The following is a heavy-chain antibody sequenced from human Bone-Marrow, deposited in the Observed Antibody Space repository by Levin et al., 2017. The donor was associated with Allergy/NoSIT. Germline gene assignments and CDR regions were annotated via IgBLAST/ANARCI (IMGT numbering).Heavy chain of an antibody. D-gene: IGHD3-22*01. CDR1: GGSMNSGTYD. CDR3: ARDPDYDRAFDI. CDR2: VYSSGNT. Sequence: SETLSLTCTVSGGSMNSGTYDWSWIRQLPGKGLEYIASVYSSGNTNYNPSLKTRATVPLDTSQNQFSLKLSSVTVADTAVYYCARDPDYDRAFDIWGRGTMVIVSS. V-gene: IGHV4-31*03. J-gene: IGHJ3*02.